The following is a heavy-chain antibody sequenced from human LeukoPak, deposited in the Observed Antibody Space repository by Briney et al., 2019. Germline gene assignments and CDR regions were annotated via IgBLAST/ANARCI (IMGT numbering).Heavy chain of an antibody. J-gene: IGHJ4*02. CDR1: GGSFSGYY. CDR2: INHSGST. D-gene: IGHD2-15*01. Sequence: SETLSLTCAVYGGSFSGYYWSWIRQTPGKGLEWIREINHSGSTNYNPSLKSRVTISVDTSKNQFSLKLSSVTAADTAVYYCARGHYYCSGGSCYSYYFDYWGQGTLVTVSS. V-gene: IGHV4-34*01. CDR3: ARGHYYCSGGSCYSYYFDY.